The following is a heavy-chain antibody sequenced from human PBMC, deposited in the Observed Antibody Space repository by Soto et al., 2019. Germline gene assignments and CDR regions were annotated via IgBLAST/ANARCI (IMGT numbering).Heavy chain of an antibody. D-gene: IGHD6-13*01. J-gene: IGHJ4*02. CDR3: AKDATSSSWYYFDY. V-gene: IGHV3-9*01. CDR2: ISWNSGSI. Sequence: PGGSLRLSCAASGFTFDDYAMHWVRQAPGKGLEWVSGISWNSGSIGYADSVKGRFTISRDNAKNSLYLQMNSLRAEDTALYYCAKDATSSSWYYFDYWGQGTLVTVSS. CDR1: GFTFDDYA.